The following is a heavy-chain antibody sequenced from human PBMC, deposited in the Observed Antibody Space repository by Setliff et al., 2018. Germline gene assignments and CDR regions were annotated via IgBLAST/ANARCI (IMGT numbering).Heavy chain of an antibody. CDR2: IHYSGST. V-gene: IGHV4-39*01. Sequence: SETLSLTCTVSGGSISSGTYYWGWIRQPPGKGLEWIGSIHYSGSTYYNPSLKSRVTVSVDTSKNQFSLKLSSVTAADTAVYYCASCRYQVPYDYWGQGILVTVSS. D-gene: IGHD2-2*01. CDR1: GGSISSGTYY. CDR3: ASCRYQVPYDY. J-gene: IGHJ4*02.